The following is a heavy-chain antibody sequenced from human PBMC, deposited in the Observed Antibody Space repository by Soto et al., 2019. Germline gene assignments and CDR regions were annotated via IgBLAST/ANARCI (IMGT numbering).Heavy chain of an antibody. CDR3: AKNPEIYYYGMDV. J-gene: IGHJ6*02. Sequence: QVQLVQSGAEVKKPGSSVKVSCKASGGTFSSYAISWVRQAPGQGLEWMGGIIPIFGTADYAQKFQGRVTITADESTSTAYVELSSLRSGDTAVYYCAKNPEIYYYGMDVWGQGTTVTVSS. V-gene: IGHV1-69*12. CDR1: GGTFSSYA. CDR2: IIPIFGTA.